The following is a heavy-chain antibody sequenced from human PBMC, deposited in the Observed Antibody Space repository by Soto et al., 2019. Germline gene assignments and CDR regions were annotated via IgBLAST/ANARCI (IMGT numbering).Heavy chain of an antibody. J-gene: IGHJ4*02. D-gene: IGHD6-19*01. CDR3: SKEPANLAVAGFFDY. V-gene: IGHV3-30*18. CDR2: ISYDGSNK. CDR1: GFTFSSYG. Sequence: QVQLVESGGGVVQPGRSLRLSCAASGFTFSSYGMHWVRQAPGKGLELVAVISYDGSNKYYADTVKGRFTISRDNSKNTLYLPMNSLRAEDTAVYYCSKEPANLAVAGFFDYWGQGTLVTVSS.